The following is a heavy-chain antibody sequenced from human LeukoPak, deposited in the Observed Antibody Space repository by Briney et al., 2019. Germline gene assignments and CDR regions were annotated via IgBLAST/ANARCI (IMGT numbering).Heavy chain of an antibody. CDR2: IYSSGTI. D-gene: IGHD3-22*01. J-gene: IGHJ4*02. CDR3: ARHDKGFDY. V-gene: IGHV4-59*08. Sequence: SETLSLTCTVSSGSISSYYWSWIRQPPGKGLEWLGYIYSSGTINFNPSLKSRLTMSVDTSKNQFSLKLSSVTAADTAVYYCARHDKGFDYWGQGTLVTVSS. CDR1: SGSISSYY.